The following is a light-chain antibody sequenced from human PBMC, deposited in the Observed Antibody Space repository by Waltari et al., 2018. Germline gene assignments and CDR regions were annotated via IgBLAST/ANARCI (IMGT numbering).Light chain of an antibody. CDR1: QSVSDYY. CDR2: SAY. V-gene: IGKV3-20*01. Sequence: EIVLTQSPGTLSLSPGERATLSCRASQSVSDYYLAWYQQKPGQAPRLLIYSAYTRATGVPDRFSGSGSGTDFTLTISRLEPGDFAVYYCQQYGSSFPWTFGQGTKVEI. J-gene: IGKJ1*01. CDR3: QQYGSSFPWT.